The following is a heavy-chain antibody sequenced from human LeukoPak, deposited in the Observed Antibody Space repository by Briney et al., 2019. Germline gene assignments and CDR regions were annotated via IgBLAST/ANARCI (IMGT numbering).Heavy chain of an antibody. CDR1: GGSFSGYY. Sequence: SETLSLTCTVYGGSFSGYYWGWIRQAPGKGLEWIGEINDGGSTNYNPSLKSRVTISGDTSKNQFSLKVTSLTAADTAVYYCARSGGSSLCDYWGQGTLVTVSS. CDR3: ARSGGSSLCDY. V-gene: IGHV4-34*01. CDR2: INDGGST. J-gene: IGHJ4*02. D-gene: IGHD1-26*01.